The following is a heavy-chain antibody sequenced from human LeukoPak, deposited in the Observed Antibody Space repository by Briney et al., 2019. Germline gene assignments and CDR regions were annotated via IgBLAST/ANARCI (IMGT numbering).Heavy chain of an antibody. D-gene: IGHD2-15*01. CDR3: SWRNPGFWFDP. CDR2: IYYGGST. CDR1: GASISSASDY. V-gene: IGHV4-39*01. J-gene: IGHJ5*02. Sequence: SETLSFTCAVSGASISSASDYWGWIRQPPGKGLEWLGSIYYGGSTYDNPSLRSRVTISVDTSKNQFSLKLTSVTAADTAVGGGSWRNPGFWFDPWGQGNLVTVSS.